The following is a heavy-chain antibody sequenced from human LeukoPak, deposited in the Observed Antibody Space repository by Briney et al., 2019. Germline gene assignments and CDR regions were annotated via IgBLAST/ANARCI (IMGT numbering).Heavy chain of an antibody. J-gene: IGHJ4*02. CDR2: FSGAGSST. CDR1: GFTFSSYA. V-gene: IGHV3-23*01. D-gene: IGHD4-11*01. Sequence: PGGSLRLSCAACGFTFSSYAMSWVRQAPGKGLEWVSAFSGAGSSTNYADSVKGRFTISRDNSKNTLYLQMNSLRVEDTAVYYCATHHDYSNSNYFDFWGPGTLVTVSS. CDR3: ATHHDYSNSNYFDF.